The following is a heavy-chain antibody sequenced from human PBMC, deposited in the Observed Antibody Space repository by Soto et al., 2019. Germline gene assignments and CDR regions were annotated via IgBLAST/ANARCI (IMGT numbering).Heavy chain of an antibody. CDR3: ARDITSGHDAFDI. V-gene: IGHV4-31*03. J-gene: IGHJ3*02. D-gene: IGHD1-20*01. Sequence: SETLSLTCTVSGGSISSGGYYWSWIRQHPGKGLEWIGYIYYSGSTYYNPSLKSRVTISVDTSKNQFSLKLSSVTAADTAVYYCARDITSGHDAFDIWGQGTMVTVSS. CDR1: GGSISSGGYY. CDR2: IYYSGST.